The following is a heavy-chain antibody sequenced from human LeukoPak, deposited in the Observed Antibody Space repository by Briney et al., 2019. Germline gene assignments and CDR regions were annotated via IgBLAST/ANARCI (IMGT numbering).Heavy chain of an antibody. CDR3: ARWSHDSYGYYWISS. CDR2: IRQDGSVK. CDR1: GFTFNSHW. V-gene: IGHV3-7*01. D-gene: IGHD3-22*01. J-gene: IGHJ5*02. Sequence: PGGSLRLSCAASGFTFNSHWMTWVRQAPGKGLQWVASIRQDGSVKYYVDSVQGRFTISRDNAMSSLYLQMNSLRAEDTAVYYCARWSHDSYGYYWISSWGQGTLVTVSS.